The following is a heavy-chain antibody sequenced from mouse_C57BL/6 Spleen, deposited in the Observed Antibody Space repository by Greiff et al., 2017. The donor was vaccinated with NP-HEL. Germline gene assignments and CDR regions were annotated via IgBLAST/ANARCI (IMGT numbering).Heavy chain of an antibody. CDR3: ARTPGGSSYEAMDY. Sequence: QVQLKESGPGLVATSQSLSITCTVSGFSLTSYGISWVRQPPGKGLEWLGVIWTGGGTNYNSALKSRLSISKDNSKSQVFLKMNSLQTDDTARYYCARTPGGSSYEAMDYWGQGTSVTVSS. V-gene: IGHV2-9-1*01. CDR1: GFSLTSYG. J-gene: IGHJ4*01. D-gene: IGHD1-1*01. CDR2: IWTGGGT.